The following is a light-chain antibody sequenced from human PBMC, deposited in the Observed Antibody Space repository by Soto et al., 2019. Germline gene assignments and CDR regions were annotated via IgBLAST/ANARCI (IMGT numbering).Light chain of an antibody. Sequence: QSALTQPPSASGSPGQSVTISCTGTSSDVGGYDYVCWFQQHPGKAPKLLIYEVTNRPSGVSNRFSGSKSGNTASLTISGLQAEDEADYYCSSYTTNITPVVFGGGTKLTVL. J-gene: IGLJ2*01. CDR2: EVT. V-gene: IGLV2-14*01. CDR1: SSDVGGYDY. CDR3: SSYTTNITPVV.